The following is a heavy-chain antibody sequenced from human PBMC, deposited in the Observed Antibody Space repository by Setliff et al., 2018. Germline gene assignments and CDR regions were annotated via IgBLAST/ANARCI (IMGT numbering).Heavy chain of an antibody. CDR1: GDSISNYY. J-gene: IGHJ4*02. CDR3: AASRAYTGAVEEWFLPKTFDF. CDR2: IYVTEST. D-gene: IGHD3-10*01. Sequence: SETLSLTCTVSGDSISNYYWNWIRKPAGKGLEWIGRIYVTESTKYNPSLKSRVTLSIDTSKNQFPLKLSSVTAADAAPYYCAASRAYTGAVEEWFLPKTFDFWGQGSPVTVSS. V-gene: IGHV4-4*07.